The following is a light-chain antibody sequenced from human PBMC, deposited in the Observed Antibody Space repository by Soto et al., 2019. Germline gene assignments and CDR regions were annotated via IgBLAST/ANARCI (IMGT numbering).Light chain of an antibody. V-gene: IGKV1-5*03. Sequence: IQMTQSPSTLSASVGDRVAITCRASQSIGIWLAWYQQKPGKAPRFLIYKASTLESEVPSRFSGSGSGTEFTLTISSLQPEDFGSYYCQQYKDYSWTFGQGTKVEIK. CDR3: QQYKDYSWT. CDR1: QSIGIW. CDR2: KAS. J-gene: IGKJ1*01.